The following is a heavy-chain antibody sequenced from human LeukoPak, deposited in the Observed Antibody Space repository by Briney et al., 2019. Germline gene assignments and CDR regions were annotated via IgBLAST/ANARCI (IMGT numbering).Heavy chain of an antibody. V-gene: IGHV1-2*02. J-gene: IGHJ5*02. CDR2: INPNSGGT. Sequence: ASVKVSCKASGYTFTGYYMHWVRQAPGQGLEWTGWINPNSGGTNYAQKFQGRVTMTRDTSISTAYMELSRLRSDDTAVYYCAREYSSSLGALDPWGQGTLVTVSS. CDR1: GYTFTGYY. D-gene: IGHD6-6*01. CDR3: AREYSSSLGALDP.